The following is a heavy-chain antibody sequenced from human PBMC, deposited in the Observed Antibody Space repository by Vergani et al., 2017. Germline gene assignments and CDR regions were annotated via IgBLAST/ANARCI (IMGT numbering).Heavy chain of an antibody. J-gene: IGHJ4*02. CDR3: ARARLRYCSSTSCYMGDY. Sequence: EVQLVESGGGVVRPGGSPRLSRAASGFTFDDYGMSWVRQAPGKGLEWVSGINWNGGSTGYADSVKGRFTISRDNAKNSLYLQMNSQRAEDTALYYCARARLRYCSSTSCYMGDYWGQGTLVTVSS. CDR1: GFTFDDYG. CDR2: INWNGGST. V-gene: IGHV3-20*04. D-gene: IGHD2-2*02.